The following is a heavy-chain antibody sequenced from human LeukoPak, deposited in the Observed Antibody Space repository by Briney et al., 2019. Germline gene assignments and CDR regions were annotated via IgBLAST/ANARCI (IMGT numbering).Heavy chain of an antibody. V-gene: IGHV3-48*04. Sequence: GGSLRLSCAASGFSLSSYGMNWVRQAPGKGLEWVSYFSSSTTIIYYAHSVEGRFTISRDNAKNSLYLQMNSLRADDTAVYYCARGRIVAGVRYWGQGTLVTVSS. CDR2: FSSSTTII. J-gene: IGHJ4*02. D-gene: IGHD3-22*01. CDR3: ARGRIVAGVRY. CDR1: GFSLSSYG.